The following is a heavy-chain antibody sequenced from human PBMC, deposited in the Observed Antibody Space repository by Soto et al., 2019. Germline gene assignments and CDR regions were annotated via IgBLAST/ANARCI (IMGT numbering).Heavy chain of an antibody. D-gene: IGHD3-16*01. J-gene: IGHJ6*02. CDR1: GYIFVNYG. V-gene: IGHV1-18*01. CDR2: ISPYTGNT. Sequence: QVQLVQSGDEVKKPGASVKVSCKASGYIFVNYGIAWVRQAPGQGLEWMGWISPYTGNTHSATKVQGSLTMATDTSTGTAYMGLGSLTSDDTAVYYCVMVDNYVTPTPQDVWGQGTTVTVSS. CDR3: VMVDNYVTPTPQDV.